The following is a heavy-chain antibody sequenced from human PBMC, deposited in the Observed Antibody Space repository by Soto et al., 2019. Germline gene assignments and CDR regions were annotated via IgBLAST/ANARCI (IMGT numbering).Heavy chain of an antibody. D-gene: IGHD3-3*01. J-gene: IGHJ6*02. CDR2: IISSSSSI. V-gene: IGHV3-21*01. Sequence: MHWVQQAAWKGLELVPSIISSSSSIYCADSVKGLLTISRDNAKNSLYLQMNSLRAEDTALYYCARSVLRFLEGYSPPPYGMDVWGQGTTVTVSS. CDR3: ARSVLRFLEGYSPPPYGMDV.